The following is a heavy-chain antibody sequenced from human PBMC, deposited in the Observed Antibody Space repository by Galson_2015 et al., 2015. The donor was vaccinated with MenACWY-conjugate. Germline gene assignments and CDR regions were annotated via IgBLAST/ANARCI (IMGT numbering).Heavy chain of an antibody. CDR1: GYTFTTFY. V-gene: IGHV1-46*01. J-gene: IGHJ6*03. Sequence: SVKVSCKASGYTFTTFYLHWLRQAPGQGLEWVGVINPSGGTTAYAQNFQDRVAMTRDTSTSTVYMDLSSLRSEDTAVYYCARGQPYSSSSYYYYYYYMDVWGKGTTVTVSS. CDR2: INPSGGTT. CDR3: ARGQPYSSSSYYYYYYYMDV. D-gene: IGHD6-6*01.